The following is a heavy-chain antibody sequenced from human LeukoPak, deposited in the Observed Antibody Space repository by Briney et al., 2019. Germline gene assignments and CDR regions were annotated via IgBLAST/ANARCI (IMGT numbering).Heavy chain of an antibody. V-gene: IGHV1-8*02. CDR2: MNPTSGNT. CDR3: ARGHQWPLADH. J-gene: IGHJ4*02. CDR1: GYTFNNYD. D-gene: IGHD6-19*01. Sequence: ASVKVSCKASGYTFNNYDINWVRQATGQGLEWMGWMNPTSGNTGYAQKFQGRVTITRNTSISTAYMELSRLRSEDTAAYYCARGHQWPLADHWGQGTLVTVSS.